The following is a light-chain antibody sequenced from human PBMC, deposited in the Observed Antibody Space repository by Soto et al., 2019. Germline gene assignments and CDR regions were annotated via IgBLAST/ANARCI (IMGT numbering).Light chain of an antibody. CDR1: KRVSSSY. CDR3: HQYARSPPIT. CDR2: GAS. V-gene: IGKV3-20*01. Sequence: LSGREGAIRCCRASKRVSSSYLAWYQQKPGQAPRLLIYGASSRATGIPDRFSGSGSGTDSSHTSIRPGPEGFAVYYCHQYARSPPITVGGGTRREIK. J-gene: IGKJ5*01.